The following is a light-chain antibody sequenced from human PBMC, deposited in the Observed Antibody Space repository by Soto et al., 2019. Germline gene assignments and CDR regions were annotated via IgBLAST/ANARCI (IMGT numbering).Light chain of an antibody. CDR1: QSVSSN. CDR3: QQYNNWWT. J-gene: IGKJ1*01. Sequence: IVMTQSPATLSVSPGERATLSCRAGQSVSSNLAWYQQKPGQAPRLLIYGASTRATGIPARCSGSGSGTDFTLTISGLQSEDVAVYYCQQYNNWWTFGQGTKVEI. V-gene: IGKV3-15*01. CDR2: GAS.